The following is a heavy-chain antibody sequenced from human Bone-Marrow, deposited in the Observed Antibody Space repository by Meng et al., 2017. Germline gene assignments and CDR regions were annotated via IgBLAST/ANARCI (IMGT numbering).Heavy chain of an antibody. CDR3: AKDSYPQVIHY. CDR2: ISGSGGST. J-gene: IGHJ4*02. D-gene: IGHD2/OR15-2a*01. Sequence: MQMVACWGVLVQPWGSLRLSCVASCFTFSSYAMGWVRKAPGKGLEWVSAISGSGGSTTYADSVKGRFTISRDNSKNTLYLQMNSLRAEDTAVYYCAKDSYPQVIHYWGQGTLVTVSS. V-gene: IGHV3-23*04. CDR1: CFTFSSYA.